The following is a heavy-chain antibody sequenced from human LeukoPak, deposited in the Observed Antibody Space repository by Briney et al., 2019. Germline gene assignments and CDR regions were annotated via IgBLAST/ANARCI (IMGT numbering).Heavy chain of an antibody. CDR1: GGSFSGYH. CDR2: INHSGST. Sequence: PSETLSLTCGVHGGSFSGYHWSWIRQPPGKGLEWIGEINHSGSTNYNSSLKSRVTISVDTSKNHFSLKLSSVTAADTAVYYCARSSNLAYNWFDPWGQGTLVTVSS. V-gene: IGHV4-34*01. J-gene: IGHJ5*02. CDR3: ARSSNLAYNWFDP. D-gene: IGHD2-2*01.